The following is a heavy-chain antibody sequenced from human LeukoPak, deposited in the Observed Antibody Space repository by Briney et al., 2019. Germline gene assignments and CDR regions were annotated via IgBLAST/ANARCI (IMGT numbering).Heavy chain of an antibody. CDR3: ARVDIVVVPAAIHYYYYYYMDV. D-gene: IGHD2-2*02. CDR1: GFTFSSYS. CDR2: ISSSSSTI. Sequence: GGSLRLSCAASGFTFSSYSMNWVRQAPGKGLEWVSYISSSSSTIYYADSVKGRFTISRDNAKNSLYLQMNSLRAEDTAVYYCARVDIVVVPAAIHYYYYYYMDVWGKGTTVTVS. J-gene: IGHJ6*03. V-gene: IGHV3-48*01.